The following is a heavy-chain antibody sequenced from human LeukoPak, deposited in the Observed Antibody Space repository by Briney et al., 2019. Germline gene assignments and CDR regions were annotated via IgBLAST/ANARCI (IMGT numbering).Heavy chain of an antibody. V-gene: IGHV3-66*01. CDR1: GFTVSSNY. Sequence: PGGSLRLSCSASGFTVSSNYMSWVRQAXGXGLEWVSVIYSGGSTYYADSVKGRFTISRDSSKNTLYLQMNSLRAEDTAVYYCAREGGGSYTQVGYFDYWGQGTLVTVSS. J-gene: IGHJ4*02. CDR3: AREGGGSYTQVGYFDY. CDR2: IYSGGST. D-gene: IGHD1-26*01.